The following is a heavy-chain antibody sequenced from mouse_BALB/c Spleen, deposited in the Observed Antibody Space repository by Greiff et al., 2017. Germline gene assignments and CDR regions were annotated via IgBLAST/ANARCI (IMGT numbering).Heavy chain of an antibody. D-gene: IGHD1-1*01. CDR3: ARGVTTVWYFDV. CDR2: IDTSDSYT. Sequence: QVQLQQPGAELVMPGASVKMSCKASGYTFTDYWMHWVKQRPGQGLEWIGAIDTSDSYTSYNRKFKGKATLTVDESSSTAYMQLSSLTSEDSAVYYCARGVTTVWYFDVWGAGTTVTVSS. CDR1: GYTFTDYW. J-gene: IGHJ1*01. V-gene: IGHV1-69*01.